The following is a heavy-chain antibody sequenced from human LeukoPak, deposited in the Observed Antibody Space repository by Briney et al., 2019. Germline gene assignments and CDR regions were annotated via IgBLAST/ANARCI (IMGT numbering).Heavy chain of an antibody. V-gene: IGHV3-66*01. J-gene: IGHJ6*02. Sequence: GGSLRLSCVASGITVSGNYMNWVRQAPGQGLEWVSVTYRSGTTYYADSVKDRFTVSRDTSGRTLFLQMNSLKAEDTAVYYCAREAYYYGSGTESGGSYFFGMDIWGPGTTVTASS. CDR2: TYRSGTT. CDR1: GITVSGNY. D-gene: IGHD3-10*01. CDR3: AREAYYYGSGTESGGSYFFGMDI.